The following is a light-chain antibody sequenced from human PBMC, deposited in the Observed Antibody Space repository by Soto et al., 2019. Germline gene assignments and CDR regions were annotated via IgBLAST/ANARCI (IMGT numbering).Light chain of an antibody. CDR3: QQRSEWTVT. J-gene: IGKJ3*01. Sequence: EIVLSQSPDTLSLSPGAVDTLSGRASQSISKYSVWYQQKPGQAPRVLIYDTSKRATGIPARFSGTESGTAVTHTNSSREPEDVAGYYCQQRSEWTVTLGPETNVDIK. CDR1: QSISKY. CDR2: DTS. V-gene: IGKV3-11*01.